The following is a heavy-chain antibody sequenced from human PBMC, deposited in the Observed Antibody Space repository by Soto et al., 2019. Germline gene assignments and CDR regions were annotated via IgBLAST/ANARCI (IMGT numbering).Heavy chain of an antibody. CDR1: GDTFNFYS. J-gene: IGHJ4*02. Sequence: QVQLVQSGAEVKRPGSSVKVSCKASGDTFNFYSINWVRQAPGLGLEWMGRVNPIVSMSNYAQKFQGRVTMTGEKSTSTAYMSSLRSEDTAIYYCASSYGSGYRAFDYWGQGALVTVSS. CDR3: ASSYGSGYRAFDY. D-gene: IGHD3-10*01. V-gene: IGHV1-69*02. CDR2: VNPIVSMS.